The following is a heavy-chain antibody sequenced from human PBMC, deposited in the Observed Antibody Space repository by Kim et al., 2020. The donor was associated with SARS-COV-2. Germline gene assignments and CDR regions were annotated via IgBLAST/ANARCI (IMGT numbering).Heavy chain of an antibody. Sequence: SETLSLTCTVSGGSISSYYWSWIRQPPGKGLEWIGYIYYSGSTNYNPSLKSRVTISVDTSKNQFSLKLSSVTAADTAVYYCARDGVGATLGFDPWGQGTLVTVSS. V-gene: IGHV4-59*01. CDR1: GGSISSYY. J-gene: IGHJ5*02. CDR2: IYYSGST. CDR3: ARDGVGATLGFDP. D-gene: IGHD1-26*01.